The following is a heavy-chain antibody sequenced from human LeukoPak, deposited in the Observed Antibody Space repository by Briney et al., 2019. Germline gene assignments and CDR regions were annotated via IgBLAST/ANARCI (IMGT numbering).Heavy chain of an antibody. CDR3: ASSTLGYCSGSSCYDY. CDR2: IIPIFGTA. D-gene: IGHD2-15*01. J-gene: IGHJ4*02. V-gene: IGHV1-69*05. CDR1: GGSFSSYA. Sequence: SSVKVSCKASGGSFSSYAIIWVRQAPGQVLEWRGGIIPIFGTANYAQKFQGRVTITTDESTSTAYMELSSLRSEDTAVYYCASSTLGYCSGSSCYDYWGQGTLVTVSS.